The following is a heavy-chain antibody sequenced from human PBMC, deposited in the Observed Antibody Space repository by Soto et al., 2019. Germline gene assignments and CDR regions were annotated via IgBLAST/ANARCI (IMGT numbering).Heavy chain of an antibody. Sequence: QVQLVESGGGVVQPGNSLRLSCAASGFTFSSYGMHWVRQAPGKGLEWVAVISYDGGKKYYADSVKGRFTISRDNSKNTPYLQMNGLRAEDTAVFYCAKAAYGEYFGGNYSYFGLDVWGLGTTVTVSS. CDR1: GFTFSSYG. J-gene: IGHJ6*02. CDR3: AKAAYGEYFGGNYSYFGLDV. CDR2: ISYDGGKK. D-gene: IGHD4-17*01. V-gene: IGHV3-30*18.